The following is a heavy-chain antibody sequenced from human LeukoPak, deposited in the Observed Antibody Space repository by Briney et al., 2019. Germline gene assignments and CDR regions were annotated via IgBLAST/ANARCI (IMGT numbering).Heavy chain of an antibody. CDR2: ISSSSSYI. D-gene: IGHD6-25*01. V-gene: IGHV3-21*01. CDR3: AKESGSNWFDP. CDR1: GFTFSSYS. J-gene: IGHJ5*02. Sequence: AGGSLRLSCAASGFTFSSYSMNWVRQAPGKGLEWVSSISSSSSYIYYADSVKGRFTISRDNAKNSLYLQMNSLRAEDTAVYYCAKESGSNWFDPWGQGTLVTVSS.